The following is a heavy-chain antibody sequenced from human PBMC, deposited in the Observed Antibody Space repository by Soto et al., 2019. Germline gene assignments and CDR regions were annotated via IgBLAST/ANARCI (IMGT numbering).Heavy chain of an antibody. J-gene: IGHJ6*02. D-gene: IGHD6-13*01. Sequence: EVQLLEPGGGLVQPGGSLRLSCAASGFTFSSYAMSWVRQAPGKGLEWVSAMSGSGGSTYYADSLKGRFTISRDNSKNTLYLQMNRQRSEDTAVYYCAKDNGHPYSRSWKPTEGHYFGMDVWGQGTTVTVSS. CDR3: AKDNGHPYSRSWKPTEGHYFGMDV. CDR1: GFTFSSYA. V-gene: IGHV3-23*01. CDR2: MSGSGGST.